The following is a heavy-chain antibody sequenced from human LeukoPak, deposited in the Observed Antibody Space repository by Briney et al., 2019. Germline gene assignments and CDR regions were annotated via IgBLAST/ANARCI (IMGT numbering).Heavy chain of an antibody. CDR1: GFTFSSYE. CDR2: ISESGSNI. J-gene: IGHJ6*02. Sequence: PGGSLRLSCAASGFTFSSYEMNWVRQAPGKGLEWVAYISESGSNIYYAGSVKGRFTISRDNAKNSLYLQMNSLRAEDTAVYYCARDRYHYYGLDVWGRGTTVTVSS. V-gene: IGHV3-48*03. CDR3: ARDRYHYYGLDV. D-gene: IGHD1-14*01.